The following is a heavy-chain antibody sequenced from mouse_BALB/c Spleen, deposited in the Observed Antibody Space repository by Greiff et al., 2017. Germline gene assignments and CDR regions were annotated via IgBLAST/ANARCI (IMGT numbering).Heavy chain of an antibody. J-gene: IGHJ2*01. CDR1: GFTFSSYA. V-gene: IGHV5-6-5*01. CDR2: ISSGGST. D-gene: IGHD2-14*01. CDR3: ARGHEVRGDY. Sequence: EVMLVESGGGLVKPGGSLKLSCAASGFTFSSYAMSWVRQTPEKRLEWVASISSGGSTYDPDSVKGRFTISSDNARNILYLQMSSLRSEDTAMYYCARGHEVRGDYWGQGTTLTVSS.